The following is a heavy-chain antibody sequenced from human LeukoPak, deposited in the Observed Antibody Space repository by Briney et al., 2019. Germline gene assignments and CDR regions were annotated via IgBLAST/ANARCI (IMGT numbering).Heavy chain of an antibody. V-gene: IGHV4-31*03. Sequence: SETLSLTCTVSGGSISSGGYYWSWVRQHPEKGLEWIGYIYYSRTAYYNPSLKSRVTMSVDTSKNQFSLKLDSVTAADTAVYYCARFSNDHGVKFDYWGQVTLVTVSS. CDR2: IYYSRTA. D-gene: IGHD4-17*01. CDR3: ARFSNDHGVKFDY. J-gene: IGHJ4*02. CDR1: GGSISSGGYY.